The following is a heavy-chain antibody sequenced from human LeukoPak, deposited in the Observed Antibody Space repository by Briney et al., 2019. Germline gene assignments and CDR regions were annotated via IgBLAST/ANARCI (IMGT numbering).Heavy chain of an antibody. CDR3: AKGVGYGGMDV. D-gene: IGHD5-12*01. V-gene: IGHV3-30*18. J-gene: IGHJ6*02. CDR1: GFTFSGYG. CDR2: ISYDGHNE. Sequence: QPGGSLRLSCAASGFTFSGYGMHWVRQAPGKGLEWVAVISYDGHNEYYGDSAKGRFTISRDNSKNTVSLQMDSLRAEDTGIYYCAKGVGYGGMDVWGQGTTVTVSS.